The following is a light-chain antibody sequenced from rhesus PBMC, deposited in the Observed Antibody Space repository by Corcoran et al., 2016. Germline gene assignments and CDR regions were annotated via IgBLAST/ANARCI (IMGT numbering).Light chain of an antibody. Sequence: QSAPTQPPSVSGSPGQSVTISCTGTSSAISGYNYVSWYQQHPGKAPKVMIYGVSNRPSGVSDRFSGSKSGNTASLPISGLQAEDEADYYCCSYTTISTYIFGAGTRLTVL. J-gene: IGLJ1*01. CDR1: SSAISGYNY. CDR2: GVS. CDR3: CSYTTISTYI. V-gene: IGLV2S7*01.